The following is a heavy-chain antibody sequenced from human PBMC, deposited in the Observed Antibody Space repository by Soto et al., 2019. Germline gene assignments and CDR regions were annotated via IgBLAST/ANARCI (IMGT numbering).Heavy chain of an antibody. J-gene: IGHJ4*02. CDR3: AGGSRSLNY. D-gene: IGHD3-10*01. CDR1: GDSVSSNSAA. Sequence: SQTLSLTCAISGDSVSSNSAAWNWIRQSPSRGLEWLGRTYCRSKWYNDYAVSVRSRITINPDTSKNQLSLQLNSVTPEDTAVSYCAGGSRSLNYWRQRTLVTVSS. CDR2: TYCRSKWYN. V-gene: IGHV6-1*01.